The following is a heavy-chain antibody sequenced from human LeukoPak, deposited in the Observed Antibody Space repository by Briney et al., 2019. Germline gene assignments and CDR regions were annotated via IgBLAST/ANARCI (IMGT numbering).Heavy chain of an antibody. V-gene: IGHV6-1*01. D-gene: IGHD5-24*01. CDR3: AREAEITRFDY. CDR2: TSYRSKWYN. J-gene: IGHJ4*02. CDR1: GDSVSTNSVA. Sequence: SQTLSLTCAISGDSVSTNSVAWNWIRQSPSRGLEWLGRTSYRSKWYNDYAVSVKSRITITPDTSKNQFSLQLNSVTSEDTAVYYCAREAEITRFDYWGQGTLVTVSS.